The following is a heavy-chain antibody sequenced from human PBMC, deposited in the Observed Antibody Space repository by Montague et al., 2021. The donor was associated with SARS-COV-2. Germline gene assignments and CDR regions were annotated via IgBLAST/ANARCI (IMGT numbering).Heavy chain of an antibody. J-gene: IGHJ6*02. D-gene: IGHD3-3*01. CDR3: ARGVGITIFGDLSLEGDCYYSMDV. V-gene: IGHV3-74*01. CDR2: IDNDGSST. CDR1: GFTFRSHW. Sequence: SLRLSCAASGFTFRSHWMHWVRQVPEKGLVWVSRIDNDGSSTNYVDSVKGRFTISRDNAKNTLDLQMNSLRVEDTAVYYCARGVGITIFGDLSLEGDCYYSMDVWGQGTAVTVSS.